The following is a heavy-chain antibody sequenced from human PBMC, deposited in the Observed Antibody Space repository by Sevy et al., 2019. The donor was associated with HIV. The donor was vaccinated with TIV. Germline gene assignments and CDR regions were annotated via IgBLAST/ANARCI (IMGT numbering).Heavy chain of an antibody. D-gene: IGHD4-4*01. CDR1: GDSISSYY. Sequence: SETLSLTCTVSGDSISSYYWSWIWQPPGKGLEWIGYIYYSGSTNYNPSLKSRVTISIDTSKNQFSLKVSSVTAADTAVYYCARDRTTVYYYNGMDVWGQGTTVTVSS. V-gene: IGHV4-59*01. CDR3: ARDRTTVYYYNGMDV. J-gene: IGHJ6*02. CDR2: IYYSGST.